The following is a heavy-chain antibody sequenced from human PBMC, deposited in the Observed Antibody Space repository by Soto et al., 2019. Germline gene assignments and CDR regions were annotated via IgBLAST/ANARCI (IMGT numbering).Heavy chain of an antibody. V-gene: IGHV3-21*01. D-gene: IGHD6-13*01. CDR1: EFTFSYYA. CDR2: ISSSTTYI. CDR3: ARGGPIASAARSFDI. Sequence: EVQLVESGGGLVQPGGSLRLSCAASEFTFSYYAMNWVRQAPGKGLEWVSSISSSTTYIYYADSVKGRFTISSDNAKNSLYLQMNSLRSEDTAVYYCARGGPIASAARSFDIWGQGTMVTVSS. J-gene: IGHJ3*02.